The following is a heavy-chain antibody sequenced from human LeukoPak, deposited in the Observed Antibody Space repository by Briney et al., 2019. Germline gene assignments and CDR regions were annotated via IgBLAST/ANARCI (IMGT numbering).Heavy chain of an antibody. Sequence: PGGSLRLSCRTSGFTFGDYAMSWFRQAPGKGLEWVSFIRSKAYGGTTEYAASVKGRFTISRDDSKSIAYLQMNSLKTDDTAVYYCTRDLISISADATTYYYYGMDVWGQGTTVTVSS. J-gene: IGHJ6*02. CDR1: GFTFGDYA. CDR2: IRSKAYGGTT. V-gene: IGHV3-49*03. D-gene: IGHD6-13*01. CDR3: TRDLISISADATTYYYYGMDV.